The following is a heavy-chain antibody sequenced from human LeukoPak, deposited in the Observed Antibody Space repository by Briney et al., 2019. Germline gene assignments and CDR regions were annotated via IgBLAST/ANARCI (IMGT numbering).Heavy chain of an antibody. CDR3: AIEFLAGANSWFDP. J-gene: IGHJ5*02. CDR2: INPHSGAT. CDR1: GYTFTGYY. Sequence: GASVTVSCKASGYTFTGYYMHWVRQAPGQGLEWMGWINPHSGATNYAQKFQGRVTMTKDTSISTAYIELSRLRSDDTALYYCAIEFLAGANSWFDPWGQGTLVTVS. D-gene: IGHD3-10*01. V-gene: IGHV1-2*02.